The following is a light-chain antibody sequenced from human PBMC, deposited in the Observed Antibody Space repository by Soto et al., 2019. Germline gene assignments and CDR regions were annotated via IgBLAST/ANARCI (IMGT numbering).Light chain of an antibody. J-gene: IGLJ2*01. CDR1: TGPLTSGHF. CDR3: LLYYDFARI. Sequence: VGKSEPSRTGAPGGGGTLTYGYSTGPLTSGHFPYWFQQKPGQAPRALIFDTTNRHSWTPARFSGSLLGGKAALPLSGAHPEDEADYYCLLYYDFARILGGGPKVTVL. V-gene: IGLV7-46*01. CDR2: DTT.